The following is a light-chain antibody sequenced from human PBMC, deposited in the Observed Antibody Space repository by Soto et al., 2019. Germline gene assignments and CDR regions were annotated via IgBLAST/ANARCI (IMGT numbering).Light chain of an antibody. CDR3: QQFNNYPLT. V-gene: IGKV1-5*03. Sequence: DIQMTQSPSTLPASVGDRVTITCRASQSVSSWLAWYQQKPGKAPKLLIYKASRLESGVPSRFSGSGSGTEFTLTVSSLQPEDFATYYCQQFNNYPLTFGGGTKVDIK. J-gene: IGKJ4*01. CDR1: QSVSSW. CDR2: KAS.